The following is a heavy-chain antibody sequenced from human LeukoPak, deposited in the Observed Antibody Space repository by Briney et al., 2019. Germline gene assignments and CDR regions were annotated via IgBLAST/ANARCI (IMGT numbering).Heavy chain of an antibody. V-gene: IGHV3-15*01. CDR3: WGGIVVVPAANLIQGQAYYFDY. D-gene: IGHD2-2*01. Sequence: GGSLRLSCAASGFTVSSNYMSWVRQAPGKGLEWVGRIKSKTDGGTTDYAAPVKGRFTISRDDSKNTLYLQMNSLKTEDTAVYYCWGGIVVVPAANLIQGQAYYFDYWGQGTLVTVSS. CDR1: GFTVSSNY. CDR2: IKSKTDGGTT. J-gene: IGHJ4*02.